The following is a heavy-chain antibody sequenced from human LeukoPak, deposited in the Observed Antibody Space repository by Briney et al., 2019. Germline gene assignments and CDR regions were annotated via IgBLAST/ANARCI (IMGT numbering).Heavy chain of an antibody. V-gene: IGHV6-1*01. CDR3: ARLVGASWFDS. CDR2: TYYRSKWSN. D-gene: IGHD1-26*01. Sequence: SSQTLSLTCAISGDSVSTNSATWTWLRQSPSRGLERLGRTYYRSKWSNDYAVSMKSRITINPDTSKNQFSLQLNSVTPEDTAVYYCARLVGASWFDSWGQGTLVTVSS. J-gene: IGHJ5*01. CDR1: GDSVSTNSAT.